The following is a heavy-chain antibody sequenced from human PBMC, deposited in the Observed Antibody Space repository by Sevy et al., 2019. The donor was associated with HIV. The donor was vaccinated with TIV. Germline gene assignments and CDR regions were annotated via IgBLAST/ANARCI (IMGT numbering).Heavy chain of an antibody. CDR2: IYYSGST. J-gene: IGHJ3*02. CDR3: ARAGQRWLHGDAFDI. Sequence: SETLSLTCTVSGGSISSYYWSWIRQPPGKGLEWIGYIYYSGSTNYNPSLKSRVTISVDTSNNQFSLKLSSVTAADTAVYYCARAGQRWLHGDAFDIWGQGTMVTVSS. V-gene: IGHV4-59*08. D-gene: IGHD5-12*01. CDR1: GGSISSYY.